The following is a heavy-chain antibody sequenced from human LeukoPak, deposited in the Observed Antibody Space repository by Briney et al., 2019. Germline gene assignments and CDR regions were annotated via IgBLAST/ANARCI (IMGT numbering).Heavy chain of an antibody. D-gene: IGHD2-21*02. V-gene: IGHV4-39*01. CDR2: IYYSGST. CDR3: ATRTVTAEYFDY. Sequence: MSSETLSLTCTVSGGSISSSSYCWGWIRQPPGEGLEWIGNIYYSGSTYYNPSLKSRVTISVDTSKNQFSLKLSSVTAADTTVYYCATRTVTAEYFDYWGQGTLVTVSS. J-gene: IGHJ4*02. CDR1: GGSISSSSYC.